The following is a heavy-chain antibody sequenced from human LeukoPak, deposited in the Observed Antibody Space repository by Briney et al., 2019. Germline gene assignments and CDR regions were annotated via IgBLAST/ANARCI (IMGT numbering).Heavy chain of an antibody. CDR3: AKEIYGDSTGGRFQH. Sequence: TGGSLRLSCAASGFTFRSYSMNWVRQAPGKGLEWVSSISSSSRYIYYADSVKGRFTISRDNSKNTLYLQMNSLRAEDTAVYYCAKEIYGDSTGGRFQHWGQGTLVTVSS. CDR1: GFTFRSYS. D-gene: IGHD4-17*01. J-gene: IGHJ1*01. CDR2: ISSSSRYI. V-gene: IGHV3-21*04.